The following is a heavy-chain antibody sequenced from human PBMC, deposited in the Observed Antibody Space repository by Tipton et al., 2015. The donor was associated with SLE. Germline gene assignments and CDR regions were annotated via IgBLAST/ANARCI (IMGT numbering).Heavy chain of an antibody. D-gene: IGHD4-23*01. CDR3: ARDGHDYGGNYDY. CDR2: ISYDGSNK. CDR1: GFTFSTYA. V-gene: IGHV3-30*04. J-gene: IGHJ4*02. Sequence: SLRLSCAASGFTFSTYAMHWVRQAPGKGLEWVAVISYDGSNKYYADSVKGRFTISRDTSKNTLYLQMNSLRAEDTAVYYCARDGHDYGGNYDYWGQGTLVTVSS.